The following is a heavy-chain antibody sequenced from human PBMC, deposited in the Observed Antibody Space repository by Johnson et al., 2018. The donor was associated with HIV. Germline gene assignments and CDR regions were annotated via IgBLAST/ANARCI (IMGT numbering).Heavy chain of an antibody. Sequence: QVQVVESGGGVVQPGRSLRLSCAASGFTFSSYGMHWVRQAPGKGLEWVAVISYDGSNKYYADSVKGRLTISRDNSKNTLYLQMNSLRAEDTAVYYCAREGYYNFWSGADAFDIWGQGTMVTVSS. D-gene: IGHD3-3*01. V-gene: IGHV3-30*19. CDR3: AREGYYNFWSGADAFDI. CDR1: GFTFSSYG. CDR2: ISYDGSNK. J-gene: IGHJ3*02.